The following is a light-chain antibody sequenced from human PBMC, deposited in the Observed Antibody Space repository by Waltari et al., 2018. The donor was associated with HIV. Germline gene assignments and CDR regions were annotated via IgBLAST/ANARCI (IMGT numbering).Light chain of an antibody. Sequence: AGLSQPPSLSTGLGQTATLTCTGHSDNVSHQGAVWLQHLQALPPRLLSHRNNNRPSGVSDRFSTATSGNTAFLTIRGLRSEDEADYFCSAWDSSLTGWIFGGGTQLAVL. V-gene: IGLV10-54*01. CDR1: SDNVSHQG. CDR3: SAWDSSLTGWI. J-gene: IGLJ2*01. CDR2: RNN.